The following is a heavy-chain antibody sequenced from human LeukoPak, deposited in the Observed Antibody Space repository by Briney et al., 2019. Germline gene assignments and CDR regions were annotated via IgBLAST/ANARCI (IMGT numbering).Heavy chain of an antibody. CDR3: ARFSPRAMGNYLDF. D-gene: IGHD7-27*01. CDR1: GGSISSGSYS. CDR2: IYPRGST. J-gene: IGHJ4*02. V-gene: IGHV4-30-2*01. Sequence: SEALSLTCAVSGGSISSGSYSWSWIRQPPGKDLAWIGYIYPRGSTYYNPSLKSRVILSLDKSANQFSLNLSSVTAADTAVYYCARFSPRAMGNYLDFWGQGTLVTVSS.